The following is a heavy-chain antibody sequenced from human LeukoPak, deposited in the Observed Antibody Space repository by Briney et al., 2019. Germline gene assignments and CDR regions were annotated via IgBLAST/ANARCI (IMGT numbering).Heavy chain of an antibody. CDR1: GFTFSSYS. V-gene: IGHV3-30-3*01. CDR3: ARDYSSGWYELPDY. D-gene: IGHD6-19*01. CDR2: ILDDGSNK. Sequence: GGSLRLSCAASGFTFSSYSIHWVRQAPGKGLEWVAVILDDGSNKYYADSVKGRFTISRDNSKNTLYLQVNSLRAEDTAIYYCARDYSSGWYELPDYWGQGTLVNASS. J-gene: IGHJ4*02.